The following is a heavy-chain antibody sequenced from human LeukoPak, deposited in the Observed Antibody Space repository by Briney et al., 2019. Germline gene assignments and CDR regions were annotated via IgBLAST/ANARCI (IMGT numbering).Heavy chain of an antibody. J-gene: IGHJ4*02. D-gene: IGHD1-26*01. CDR3: AKDGTPKFDY. CDR2: IKQDGSEK. V-gene: IGHV3-7*01. Sequence: GGSLRLSCAASGFTFSSYWMSWVRQAPGKGLEWVANIKQDGSEKYYADSVKDRFTISRDNSKNTLYLQMNNLRAEDTAVYYCAKDGTPKFDYWGQGTLVTVSS. CDR1: GFTFSSYW.